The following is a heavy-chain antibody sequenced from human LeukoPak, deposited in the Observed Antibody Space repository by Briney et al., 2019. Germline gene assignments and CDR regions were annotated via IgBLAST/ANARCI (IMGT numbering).Heavy chain of an antibody. J-gene: IGHJ4*02. D-gene: IGHD3-3*01. CDR3: ARLKASYYDFWSGYSEKYYFDY. CDR1: GGSISAYY. CDR2: IYDSGST. V-gene: IGHV4-59*08. Sequence: SETLSLTCTVSGGSISAYYWSWIRQPPGKGLEWIGYIYDSGSTNYNPSLKSRVTISVDTSKNQISLKLSSVTAPDTAVYYCARLKASYYDFWSGYSEKYYFDYWGQGTLVTVSS.